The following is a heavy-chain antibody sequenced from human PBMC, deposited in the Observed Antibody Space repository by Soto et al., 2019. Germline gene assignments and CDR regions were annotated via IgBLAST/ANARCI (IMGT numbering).Heavy chain of an antibody. J-gene: IGHJ4*02. CDR2: ISYDGSNK. V-gene: IGHV3-30*04. CDR1: GFTFSSYA. D-gene: IGHD3-9*01. Sequence: PGGSLRLSCAASGFTFSSYAMHWVRQAPGKGLEWVAVISYDGSNKYYADSVKGRFTISRDNSKNTLYLQMNRLRAEDTAVYYCAKAQNFGWLSHFDYWGKGTLVTVSS. CDR3: AKAQNFGWLSHFDY.